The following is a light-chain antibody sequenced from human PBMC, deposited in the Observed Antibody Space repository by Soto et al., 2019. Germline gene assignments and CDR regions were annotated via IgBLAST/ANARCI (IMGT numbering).Light chain of an antibody. CDR1: QSVSSY. V-gene: IGKV3-11*01. Sequence: EIVLTHSPATLSLSPGERATLCCRASQSVSSYLAWYQQKPGEDPRLLIYDASNRAPGIPARFSGSGSGTNFTLTISSLEPEDFAVYYCQQRSNWRLTFGGGTKVEIK. CDR3: QQRSNWRLT. CDR2: DAS. J-gene: IGKJ4*01.